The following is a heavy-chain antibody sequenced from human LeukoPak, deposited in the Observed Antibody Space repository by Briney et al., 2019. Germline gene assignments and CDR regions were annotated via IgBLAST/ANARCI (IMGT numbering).Heavy chain of an antibody. V-gene: IGHV3-7*01. CDR1: GFTFRKYW. J-gene: IGHJ4*02. Sequence: PGGSLRLSCAASGFTFRKYWLHWVRQAPGKGLEWVANIKQDGSEKYYVDSVKGRFTISRDNAKNSLYLQMNSLRAEDTAVYYCASLITFPHFDYWGQGTLVTVSS. D-gene: IGHD3-16*01. CDR2: IKQDGSEK. CDR3: ASLITFPHFDY.